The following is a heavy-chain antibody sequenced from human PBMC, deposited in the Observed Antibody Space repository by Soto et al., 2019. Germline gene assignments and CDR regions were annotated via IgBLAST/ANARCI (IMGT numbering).Heavy chain of an antibody. CDR1: GGSISSSSYY. J-gene: IGHJ6*02. CDR3: ARDAYRAKRDYYYGMDV. D-gene: IGHD3-10*01. CDR2: IYYSGST. Sequence: QLQLQESGPGLVKPSETLSLTCTVSGGSISSSSYYWGWIRQPPGKGLEWIGSIYYSGSTYYNPSLKSRVTISVDTSKNQFSLKLSSVTAADTAVYYCARDAYRAKRDYYYGMDVWGQGTTVTVSS. V-gene: IGHV4-39*02.